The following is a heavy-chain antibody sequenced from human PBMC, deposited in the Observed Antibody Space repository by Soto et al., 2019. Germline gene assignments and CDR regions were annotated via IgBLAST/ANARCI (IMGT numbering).Heavy chain of an antibody. Sequence: GGSLRLSCAASGFTFSSYAMSWVRQAPGKGLEWVSAISGSGGSTYYADSVKGRFTISRDNSKNTLYLQMNSLRAEDTAVYYCAKVKYRSNIVVVVAAPFDYWGQGTLVTVSS. CDR1: GFTFSSYA. CDR2: ISGSGGST. J-gene: IGHJ4*02. D-gene: IGHD2-15*01. CDR3: AKVKYRSNIVVVVAAPFDY. V-gene: IGHV3-23*01.